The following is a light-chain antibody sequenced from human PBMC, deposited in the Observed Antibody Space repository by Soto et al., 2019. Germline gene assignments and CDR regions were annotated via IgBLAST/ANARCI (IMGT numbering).Light chain of an antibody. J-gene: IGKJ5*01. V-gene: IGKV3D-15*02. CDR3: QQYGSSPIT. CDR2: GAS. Sequence: EVLMTQSPATLSVSPGERVILSCRASQRISNDLAWYQQKAGQAPRLLIYGASTRATGIPARFSGSGSGTEFTLTISSLQSEDFAVYYCQQYGSSPITFGQGTRLEIK. CDR1: QRISND.